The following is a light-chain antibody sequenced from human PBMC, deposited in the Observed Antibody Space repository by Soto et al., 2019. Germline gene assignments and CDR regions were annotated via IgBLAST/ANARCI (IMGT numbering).Light chain of an antibody. V-gene: IGKV3-15*01. Sequence: EIVMTQSPATLSVSPGERATLSCRASQSVSSNLAWYQQKPGQAPRLLIYGASTSATSIPDRFSGSGSGTEFTLTISSMQCQDFGGYCCLQYNNWPPGTFGQGTPGEMK. CDR2: GAS. CDR3: LQYNNWPPGT. J-gene: IGKJ1*01. CDR1: QSVSSN.